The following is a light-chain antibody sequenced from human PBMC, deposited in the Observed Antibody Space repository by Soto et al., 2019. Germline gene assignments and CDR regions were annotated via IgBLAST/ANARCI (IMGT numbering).Light chain of an antibody. CDR1: QSVRNTY. J-gene: IGKJ4*01. V-gene: IGKV3-20*01. CDR3: QQYSSSPVT. Sequence: ENVLAQSPGTLSLSPGERATLSCRVSQSVRNTYLAWYQQKPGQAPRLLIYGVSSRATGIPDRFSGSGSGTDFTLTISRLEPEDFAVYYCQQYSSSPVTFGGGTKVDIK. CDR2: GVS.